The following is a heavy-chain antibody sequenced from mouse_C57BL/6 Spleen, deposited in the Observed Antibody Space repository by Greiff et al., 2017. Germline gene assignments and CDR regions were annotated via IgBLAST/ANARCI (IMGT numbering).Heavy chain of an antibody. CDR2: IDPSDSYT. Sequence: QVRLQQPGAELVMPGASVKLSCKASGYTFTSYWMHWVKQRPGQGLEWIGEIDPSDSYTNYNQKFKGKSTLTVDKSSSTAYMQLSSLASEDSAVYYCARLASWDDYFDYWGQGTTLTVSS. J-gene: IGHJ2*01. CDR1: GYTFTSYW. V-gene: IGHV1-69*01. CDR3: ARLASWDDYFDY. D-gene: IGHD4-1*01.